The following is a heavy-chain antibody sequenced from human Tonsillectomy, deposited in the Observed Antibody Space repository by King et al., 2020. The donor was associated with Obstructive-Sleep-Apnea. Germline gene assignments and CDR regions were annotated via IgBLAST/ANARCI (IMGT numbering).Heavy chain of an antibody. CDR3: ARGYDRNYFDY. J-gene: IGHJ4*02. CDR2: IYPRDSDT. Sequence: QLVQSGAEVKEPGESLEISCKGSGYTFTTYWIGWVRQMPGKGLEWMGIIYPRDSDTRYSPSFQGQVTISVAQSISTAYLQWSSLKASDTAMYYCARGYDRNYFDYWGQGTLVTVSS. D-gene: IGHD5-12*01. CDR1: GYTFTTYW. V-gene: IGHV5-51*01.